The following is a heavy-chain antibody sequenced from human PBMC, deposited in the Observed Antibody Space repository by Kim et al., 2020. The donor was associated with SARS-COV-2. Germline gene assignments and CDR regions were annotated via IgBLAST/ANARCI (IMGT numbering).Heavy chain of an antibody. CDR2: INHSGST. V-gene: IGHV4-34*01. J-gene: IGHJ3*02. CDR1: GGSFSGYY. Sequence: SETLSLTCAVYGGSFSGYYWSWIRQPPGKGLEWIGEINHSGSTNYNPSLKSRVTISVDTSKNQFSLKLSSVTAADTAVYYCARGLPDSYGEAFDIWGQGTMVTVSS. D-gene: IGHD3-10*01. CDR3: ARGLPDSYGEAFDI.